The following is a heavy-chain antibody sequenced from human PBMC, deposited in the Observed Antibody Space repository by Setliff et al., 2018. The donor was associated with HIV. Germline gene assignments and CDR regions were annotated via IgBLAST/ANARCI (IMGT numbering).Heavy chain of an antibody. CDR1: GGSFSGYD. J-gene: IGHJ3*02. CDR2: INHSGST. CDR3: VRRLRYFDPSFDI. D-gene: IGHD3-9*01. Sequence: SETLSLTCAVYGGSFSGYDWSWIRQPPGKGLEWIGEINHSGSTNFNPSLRSRVTISLDTSKNQFSLTLSSVTAADTAVYYCVRRLRYFDPSFDIWGQGTLVTVSS. V-gene: IGHV4-34*01.